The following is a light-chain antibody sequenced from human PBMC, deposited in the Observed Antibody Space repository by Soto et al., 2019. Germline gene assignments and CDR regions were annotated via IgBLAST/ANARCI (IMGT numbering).Light chain of an antibody. CDR2: GAS. J-gene: IGKJ1*01. Sequence: EVMMTQFPYTVSVTPGETVTLSCWASQSVRTKLAWYQQRPGQAPRLLIYGASTRATAIPARFSGSGSGAEFILTISSLQYEDFAVYYCQQYYNWPPWTFGQGTKVDIK. CDR1: QSVRTK. V-gene: IGKV3-15*01. CDR3: QQYYNWPPWT.